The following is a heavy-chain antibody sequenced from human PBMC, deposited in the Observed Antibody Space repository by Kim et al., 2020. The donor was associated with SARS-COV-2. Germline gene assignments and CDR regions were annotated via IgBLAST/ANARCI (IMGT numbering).Heavy chain of an antibody. CDR2: ISSSGSTI. V-gene: IGHV3-48*03. CDR1: GFTFSSYE. CDR3: ARAPVDTADYGGKLNYYYYGMDV. D-gene: IGHD4-17*01. J-gene: IGHJ6*02. Sequence: GGSLRLSCAASGFTFSSYEMNWVRQAPGKGLEWVSYISSSGSTIYYADSVKGRFTISRDNAKNSLYLQMNSLRAEDTAVYYCARAPVDTADYGGKLNYYYYGMDVWGQGTTVTVSS.